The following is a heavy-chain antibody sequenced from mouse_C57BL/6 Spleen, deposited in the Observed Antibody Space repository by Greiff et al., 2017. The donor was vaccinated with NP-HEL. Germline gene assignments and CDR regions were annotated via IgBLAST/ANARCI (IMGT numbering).Heavy chain of an antibody. V-gene: IGHV6-3*01. Sequence: EVQLQQSGGGLVQPGGSMKLSCVASGFTFSNYWMNWVRQSPEKGLEWVAQIRLKSDNYATHYAESVKGRFTISRDDSKSSVYLQMNNLRAEDTGIYYCTGTNYYGSRAYAMDYWGQGTSVTVSS. CDR1: GFTFSNYW. CDR2: IRLKSDNYAT. J-gene: IGHJ4*01. D-gene: IGHD1-1*01. CDR3: TGTNYYGSRAYAMDY.